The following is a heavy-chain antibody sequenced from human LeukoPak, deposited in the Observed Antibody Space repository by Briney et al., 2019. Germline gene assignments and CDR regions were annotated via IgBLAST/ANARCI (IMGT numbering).Heavy chain of an antibody. Sequence: ASVKVSCKASGYTFTGYYMHWVRQAPGQGLEWMGWINPNSGGTNYAQKFQGRVTMTRDTSISTAYMELSRLRSDDTAVYYCARGGHCSGGSCYAYYYYMDVWGKGATVTVSS. D-gene: IGHD2-15*01. CDR2: INPNSGGT. CDR3: ARGGHCSGGSCYAYYYYMDV. J-gene: IGHJ6*03. CDR1: GYTFTGYY. V-gene: IGHV1-2*02.